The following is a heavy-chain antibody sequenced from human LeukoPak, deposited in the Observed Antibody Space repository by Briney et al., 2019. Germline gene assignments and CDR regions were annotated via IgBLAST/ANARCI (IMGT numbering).Heavy chain of an antibody. V-gene: IGHV4-59*08. CDR1: GGSISSYY. CDR3: ARIRTMIVVPGAFDI. Sequence: SETLSLTCTVSGGSISSYYWSWIRQPPGKGLEWIGYIYYSGSTNYNPSLKSRVTISVDTSKNQFSLKLSSVTAADTAVYYCARIRTMIVVPGAFDIWGQGTMVTVSS. D-gene: IGHD3-22*01. CDR2: IYYSGST. J-gene: IGHJ3*02.